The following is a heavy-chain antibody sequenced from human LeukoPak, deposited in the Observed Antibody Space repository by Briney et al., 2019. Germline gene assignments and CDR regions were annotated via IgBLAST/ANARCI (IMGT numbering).Heavy chain of an antibody. CDR2: IKSKTDGGTT. CDR3: AKQLRYFDWLLNDSSLDV. J-gene: IGHJ6*04. D-gene: IGHD3-9*01. Sequence: GGSLRLSCAASGFTFSNAWMSWVRQAPGKGLEWVGRIKSKTDGGTTDYAAPVKGRFTISRDDSKNTLYLQMNSLRAEDTAVYYCAKQLRYFDWLLNDSSLDVWGKGTTVTISS. CDR1: GFTFSNAW. V-gene: IGHV3-15*01.